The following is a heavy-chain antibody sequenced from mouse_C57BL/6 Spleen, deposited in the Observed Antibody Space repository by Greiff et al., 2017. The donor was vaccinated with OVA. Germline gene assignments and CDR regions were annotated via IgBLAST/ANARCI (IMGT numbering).Heavy chain of an antibody. CDR2: ISDGGSYT. V-gene: IGHV5-4*01. CDR3: ARDRGGNYGWYFDV. Sequence: EVQLVESGGGLVKPGGSLKLSCAASGFTFSSYAMSWVRQTPEKRLEWVATISDGGSYTYYPDNVKGRFTISRDNAKNNLYLQMSHLKSEDTAMYYCARDRGGNYGWYFDVWGTGTTVTVSS. D-gene: IGHD2-1*01. CDR1: GFTFSSYA. J-gene: IGHJ1*03.